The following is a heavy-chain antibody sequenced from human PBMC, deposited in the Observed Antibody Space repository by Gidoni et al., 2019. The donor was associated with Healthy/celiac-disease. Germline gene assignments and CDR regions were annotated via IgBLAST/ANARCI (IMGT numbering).Heavy chain of an antibody. J-gene: IGHJ4*02. CDR2: IRSKAYGGTT. CDR3: TRGYYDYVWGSYRYTEDFDY. V-gene: IGHV3-49*05. CDR1: GVTFGDYA. D-gene: IGHD3-16*02. Sequence: EVQLLESGVGLVTPGRCLILSCTASGVTFGDYAVSCFRPAPGKGLEWVGFIRSKAYGGTTEYAASVKGRFTISRDDSKSIAYLQMNSLKTEDTAVYYCTRGYYDYVWGSYRYTEDFDYWGQGTLVTVSS.